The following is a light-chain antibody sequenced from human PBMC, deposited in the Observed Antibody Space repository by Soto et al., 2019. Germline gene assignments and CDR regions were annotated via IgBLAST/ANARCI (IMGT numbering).Light chain of an antibody. J-gene: IGKJ1*01. V-gene: IGKV3-15*01. Sequence: EIVMTQSPATLSVSPGERATLSCRASQSVSGNLAWYQQKPGQAPRVLIYGASTRATGIPARFSGSGSGTEFTLTISSLQSEDFAVYYCQQYNNWPRRTFGQGTKVDIK. CDR2: GAS. CDR3: QQYNNWPRRT. CDR1: QSVSGN.